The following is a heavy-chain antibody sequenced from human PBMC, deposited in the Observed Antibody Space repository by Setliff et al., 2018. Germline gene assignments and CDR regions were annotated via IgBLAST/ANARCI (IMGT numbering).Heavy chain of an antibody. CDR1: GASISSGFYY. J-gene: IGHJ4*02. Sequence: SETLSLTCTVSGASISSGFYYWSWILQPAGKGLEWIGRIHSSGDTKYNPSLKTRVTIAVDTSKNQFSLKLNSATAADTAVYYCARATVGLATIIYFDSWGPGTLVTAPQ. CDR2: IHSSGDT. D-gene: IGHD4-4*01. V-gene: IGHV4-61*02. CDR3: ARATVGLATIIYFDS.